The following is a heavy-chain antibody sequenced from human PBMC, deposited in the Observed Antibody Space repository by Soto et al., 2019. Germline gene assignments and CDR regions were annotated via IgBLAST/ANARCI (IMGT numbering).Heavy chain of an antibody. J-gene: IGHJ5*02. CDR3: ARVQHSSRSYRWFDP. CDR1: GGSISGYY. D-gene: IGHD3-22*01. V-gene: IGHV4-4*07. Sequence: PSETLSLTCTVSGGSISGYYWSWIRQPAGKGLEYIGRVYSSGSTNYSPSLNSRVTMSVDTSQNQFSLTLSSVTAADTAVYFCARVQHSSRSYRWFDPWGQGTLVTVSS. CDR2: VYSSGST.